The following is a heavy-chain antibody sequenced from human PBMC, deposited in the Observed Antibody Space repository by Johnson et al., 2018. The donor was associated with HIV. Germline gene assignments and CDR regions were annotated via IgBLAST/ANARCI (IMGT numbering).Heavy chain of an antibody. D-gene: IGHD1-26*01. V-gene: IGHV3-64*01. CDR1: GFTFDDYG. CDR3: ARVGAEDAFYI. CDR2: ISSNGCST. Sequence: VQLVESGGGLVKPGGSLRLSCAASGFTFDDYGMSWVRQAPGKGLEYVSAISSNGCSTHYANSVKGRFTISRDNAKNSLYMQMNSLRAEDKAVYYCARVGAEDAFYIWGQGTMVTVSS. J-gene: IGHJ3*02.